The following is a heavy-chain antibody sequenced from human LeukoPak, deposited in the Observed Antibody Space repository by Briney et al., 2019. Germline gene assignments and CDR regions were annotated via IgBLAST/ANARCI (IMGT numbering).Heavy chain of an antibody. CDR2: ISVSGGST. D-gene: IGHD6-19*01. V-gene: IGHV3-23*01. Sequence: GGSLRLSCAASGFTFSSYAMSWVRQAPGKGLEWVSAISVSGGSTYYADSVKGRFTISRDNYKNTLYLQLNSLRAEDTAVYYCAKDSGIAVAGVRFRASVAAYWGQGTLVTVSS. CDR3: AKDSGIAVAGVRFRASVAAY. CDR1: GFTFSSYA. J-gene: IGHJ4*02.